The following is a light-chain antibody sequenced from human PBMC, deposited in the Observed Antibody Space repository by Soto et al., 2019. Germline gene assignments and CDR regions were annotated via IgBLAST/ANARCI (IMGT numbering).Light chain of an antibody. CDR1: NIGSKS. CDR2: YDS. CDR3: QVWDSSSDHSVV. J-gene: IGLJ2*01. V-gene: IGLV3-21*04. Sequence: ELTQPPSVSVAPGKTARITCGGNNIGSKSVHWYQQKPGQAPVLVIYYDSDRPSGIPERFSGSNSGNTATLTISRVEAGDEADYYCQVWDSSSDHSVVFGGGTKLTVL.